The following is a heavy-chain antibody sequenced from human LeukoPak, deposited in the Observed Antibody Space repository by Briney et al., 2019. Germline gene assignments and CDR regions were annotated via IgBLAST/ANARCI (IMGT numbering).Heavy chain of an antibody. J-gene: IGHJ4*02. CDR1: GGSISSYY. CDR3: AGQTYYYGSGIRY. D-gene: IGHD3-10*01. CDR2: IYYSGST. Sequence: PSETLSLTCTVSGGSISSYYWSWIRQPPGKGLEWIGYIYYSGSTNYNPSLKSRVTISVDTSKNQFSLKLSSVTAADTPVYYCAGQTYYYGSGIRYWGQGTLVTVSS. V-gene: IGHV4-59*01.